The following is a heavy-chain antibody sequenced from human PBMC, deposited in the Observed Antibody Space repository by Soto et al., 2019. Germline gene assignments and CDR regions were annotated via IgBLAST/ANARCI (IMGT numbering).Heavy chain of an antibody. V-gene: IGHV4-30-4*01. J-gene: IGHJ4*02. D-gene: IGHD6-13*01. CDR2: VCYSGST. CDR1: GGSISSGDYY. Sequence: SETLSLTCTVSGGSISSGDYYWSWIRQPPGKGLEWIGYVCYSGSTYSNPSLKSRVTMSVDTSKNQFSLKLSSVTAADTAVYYCASHSSHWPFFDFWGQGTLVTVSS. CDR3: ASHSSHWPFFDF.